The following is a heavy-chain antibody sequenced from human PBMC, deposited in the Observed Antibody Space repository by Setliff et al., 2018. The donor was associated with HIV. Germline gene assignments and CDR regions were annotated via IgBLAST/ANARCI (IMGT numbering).Heavy chain of an antibody. V-gene: IGHV4-34*01. CDR3: AWRRIQLWFGFDY. J-gene: IGHJ4*02. CDR1: GGSFSGYY. Sequence: SETLSLTCAVYGGSFSGYYWSWIRQPPGKGLGWIGEINHSGSTNYNPSLKSRVTISVDTSKNQFSLKLSSVTAADTAVYYCAWRRIQLWFGFDYWGQGMLVTVSS. D-gene: IGHD5-18*01. CDR2: INHSGST.